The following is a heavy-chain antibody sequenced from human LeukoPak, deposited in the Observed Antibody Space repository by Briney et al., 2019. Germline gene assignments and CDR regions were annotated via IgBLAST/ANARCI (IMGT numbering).Heavy chain of an antibody. CDR1: GFTFSSYS. CDR2: ISSSSSYI. CDR3: AKDPSWSSYFDY. V-gene: IGHV3-21*04. D-gene: IGHD6-13*01. J-gene: IGHJ4*02. Sequence: GGSLRLSCAASGFTFSSYSMNWVRQAPGKGLEWVSSISSSSSYIYYADSVKGRFTISRDNSKNTQYLQMNSLRAEDTAVYYCAKDPSWSSYFDYWGQGTLVTVSS.